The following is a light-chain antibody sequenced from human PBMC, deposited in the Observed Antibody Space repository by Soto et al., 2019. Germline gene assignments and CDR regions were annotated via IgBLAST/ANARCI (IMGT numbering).Light chain of an antibody. CDR3: QKYMSSMT. CDR2: GAS. V-gene: IGKV3-20*01. CDR1: QSVDTTF. Sequence: EIVLTQSPGSLSLSPGQRATLSCRASQSVDTTFFAWYQKKPGQAPRLLIYGASKRATGIPDRFSGSGSGTDFTLIISRLEPEDFAVYYCQKYMSSMTFGQGTKVEIK. J-gene: IGKJ1*01.